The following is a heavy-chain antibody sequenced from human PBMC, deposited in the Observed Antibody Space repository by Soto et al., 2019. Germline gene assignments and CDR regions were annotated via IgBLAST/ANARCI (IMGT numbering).Heavy chain of an antibody. CDR1: GFTISTHG. J-gene: IGHJ4*02. Sequence: GGSLRLSCAASGFTISTHGMHWVRQAPGKGLEWVANIWYDGSNRFYADSVKGRFTISKDNSKNTLYLQMSSLRAEDTAVYYCAAATTWNFHFHYWGQGXQVTVYS. V-gene: IGHV3-33*01. CDR3: AAATTWNFHFHY. D-gene: IGHD1-7*01. CDR2: IWYDGSNR.